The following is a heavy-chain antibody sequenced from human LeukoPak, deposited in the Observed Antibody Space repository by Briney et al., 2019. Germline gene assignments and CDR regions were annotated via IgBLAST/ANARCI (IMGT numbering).Heavy chain of an antibody. CDR3: ARTSSGYSDFDY. CDR2: IYYSGST. D-gene: IGHD3-22*01. V-gene: IGHV4-39*07. J-gene: IGHJ4*02. CDR1: GGSISSSSYY. Sequence: SETLSLTCTVSGGSISSSSYYWGWIRQPPGKGLEWIGSIYYSGSTYDNPSLKSRVTISVDTSKNQFSLKLSSVTAADTAVYYCARTSSGYSDFDYWGQGTLVTVSS.